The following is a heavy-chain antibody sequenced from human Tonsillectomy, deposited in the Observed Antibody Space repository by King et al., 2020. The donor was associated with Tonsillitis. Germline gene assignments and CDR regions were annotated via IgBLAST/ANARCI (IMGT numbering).Heavy chain of an antibody. D-gene: IGHD3-16*02. CDR1: DYSISSGYY. Sequence: VQLQESGPGLVKPSETLSLTCTVSDYSISSGYYWGWIRQPPGKGLEWIGSSNHGGSTYYNPSLKSRVTISVDTPKNQFSLRRRSVTAADTAVYYCARLITFGGVIAAAYYFDYWGQGTLVTVSS. V-gene: IGHV4-38-2*02. CDR3: ARLITFGGVIAAAYYFDY. J-gene: IGHJ4*02. CDR2: SNHGGST.